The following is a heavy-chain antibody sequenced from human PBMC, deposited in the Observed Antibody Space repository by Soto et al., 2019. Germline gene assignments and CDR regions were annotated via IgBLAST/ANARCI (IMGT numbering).Heavy chain of an antibody. CDR2: INSDGSST. CDR1: GFTFSSYW. D-gene: IGHD6-13*01. V-gene: IGHV3-74*01. CDR3: ARDSSWQQLAEYNWFDP. Sequence: PGGSLRLSCAASGFTFSSYWMHWVRQAPGKGLVWVSRINSDGSSTSYADSVKGRFTISRDNAKNTLYLQMNSLRAEDTAVYFFARDSSWQQLAEYNWFDPWGQGTLVTVSS. J-gene: IGHJ5*02.